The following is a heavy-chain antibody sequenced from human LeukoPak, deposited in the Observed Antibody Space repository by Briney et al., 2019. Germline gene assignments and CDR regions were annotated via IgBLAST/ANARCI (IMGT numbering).Heavy chain of an antibody. J-gene: IGHJ4*02. CDR3: ARSPSGLDCSGGSCYSIFGY. D-gene: IGHD2-15*01. V-gene: IGHV2-70*11. CDR1: GFSLSTRGMC. CDR2: IDGDDDK. Sequence: SGPALVKPTQTLTLTCTFSGFSLSTRGMCVNWIRQPPGKALEWLARIDGDDDKYYRTSLKTRLTISKDTSKNQVVLSMTNMDPVDTATYYCARSPSGLDCSGGSCYSIFGYWGQGSRVTVSS.